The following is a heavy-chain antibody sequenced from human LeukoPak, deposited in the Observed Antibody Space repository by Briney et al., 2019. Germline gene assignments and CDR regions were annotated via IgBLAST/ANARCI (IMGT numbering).Heavy chain of an antibody. CDR3: ARHLDSNGWYVIDY. V-gene: IGHV4-59*08. CDR1: GGSIRSYY. CDR2: IYYTGST. Sequence: SETLSLTCTVSGGSIRSYYWSWIRQPPGKGLEYIGYIYYTGSTNYNPSLKNRVTISLGTSKNQFSLNLSSMTAADTAVYYCARHLDSNGWYVIDYWGQGTLVTVSP. J-gene: IGHJ4*02. D-gene: IGHD6-19*01.